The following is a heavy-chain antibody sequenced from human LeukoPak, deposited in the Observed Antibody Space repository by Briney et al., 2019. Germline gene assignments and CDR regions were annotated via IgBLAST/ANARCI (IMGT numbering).Heavy chain of an antibody. J-gene: IGHJ4*02. CDR1: GFTFSSYG. V-gene: IGHV3-30*03. Sequence: PGGSLRLSCAASGFTFSSYGMHWVRQAPGKGLEWVAVISYDGSNKYYADSVKGRFTISRDNSKNTLYLQMNSLRAEDTAVYYCARDQGSGNSGSYYGGVHWGQGTLVTVSS. CDR2: ISYDGSNK. CDR3: ARDQGSGNSGSYYGGVH. D-gene: IGHD1-26*01.